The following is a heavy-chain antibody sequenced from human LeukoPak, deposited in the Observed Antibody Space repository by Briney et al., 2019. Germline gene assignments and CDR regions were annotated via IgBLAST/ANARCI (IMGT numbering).Heavy chain of an antibody. D-gene: IGHD2-21*01. CDR3: ASFSLGGD. V-gene: IGHV3-74*01. J-gene: IGHJ4*02. Sequence: GGSLRLSYAASGFTFSSYWMHWVRQAPGKGLVWVSRINSDGSSTRYADSVKGRFTISRDNAKNTLSLQMDSLRADDTAVYYCASFSLGGDWGQGTLVTVSS. CDR2: INSDGSST. CDR1: GFTFSSYW.